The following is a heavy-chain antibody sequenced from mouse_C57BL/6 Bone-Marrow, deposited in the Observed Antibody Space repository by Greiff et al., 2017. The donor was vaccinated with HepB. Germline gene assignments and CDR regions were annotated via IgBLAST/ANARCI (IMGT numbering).Heavy chain of an antibody. D-gene: IGHD1-1*02. J-gene: IGHJ4*01. CDR1: GYAFSSSW. Sequence: QVQLQQSGPELVKPGASVKISCKASGYAFSSSWMNWVKQRPGKGLEWIGRIYPGDGDTNYNGKFKGKATLTADKSSSTAYMQISSLTSDDSAVYFCARGSYLYYAMDYWGQGTSVTVSS. CDR2: IYPGDGDT. CDR3: ARGSYLYYAMDY. V-gene: IGHV1-82*01.